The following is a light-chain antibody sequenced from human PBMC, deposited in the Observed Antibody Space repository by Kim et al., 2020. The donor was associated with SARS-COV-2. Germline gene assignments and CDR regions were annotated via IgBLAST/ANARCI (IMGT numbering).Light chain of an antibody. CDR1: QSVSSY. V-gene: IGKV3-11*01. CDR2: DAS. CDR3: QQRSNWPRMYT. Sequence: SPGERATLSGRASQSVSSYLAWYQQKPGQAPRLLIYDASNRATGIPARFSGSGSGTDFTLTISSLEPEDFAVYYCQQRSNWPRMYTFGQGTKLEI. J-gene: IGKJ2*01.